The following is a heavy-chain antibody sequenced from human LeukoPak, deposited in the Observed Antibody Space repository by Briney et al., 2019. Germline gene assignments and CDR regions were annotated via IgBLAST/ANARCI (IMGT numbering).Heavy chain of an antibody. Sequence: GGSLRLSCTASGFTFGDYAMSWVRQAPGKGLEWVGFIRSKAYGGTTEYAASVKGRFTISRDDSKSIAYLQMNSLKTEDTAVYYCIGSGYYSWYFDLWGRGTLVTVSS. CDR3: IGSGYYSWYFDL. CDR1: GFTFGDYA. V-gene: IGHV3-49*04. J-gene: IGHJ2*01. D-gene: IGHD3-3*01. CDR2: IRSKAYGGTT.